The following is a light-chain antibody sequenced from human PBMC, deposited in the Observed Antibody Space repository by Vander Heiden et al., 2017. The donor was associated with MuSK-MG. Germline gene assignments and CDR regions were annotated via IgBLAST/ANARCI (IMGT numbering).Light chain of an antibody. V-gene: IGKV1-39*01. CDR1: QSVGTF. J-gene: IGKJ4*01. CDR3: QQSSDTLT. Sequence: DIQMTQSPSSLSASVGDRVTITCRADQSVGTFLNWYQQRPGTAPRLLIYAASILQSGVPSRFSGGGSGTHFTLTIDTLQSDDFATYFCQQSSDTLTFGGGTKVEIK. CDR2: AAS.